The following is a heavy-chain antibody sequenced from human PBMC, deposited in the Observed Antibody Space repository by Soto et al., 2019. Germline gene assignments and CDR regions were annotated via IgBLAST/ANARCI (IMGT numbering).Heavy chain of an antibody. CDR1: GFTFSSYS. J-gene: IGHJ5*02. CDR3: ARDGISAADADWFDP. V-gene: IGHV3-21*01. CDR2: ISSSSSYI. D-gene: IGHD6-13*01. Sequence: PGGSLRLSXAASGFTFSSYSMNWVRQAPGKGLEWVSSISSSSSYIYYADSVKGRFTISRDNAKNSLYLQMNSLRAEDTAVYYCARDGISAADADWFDPWGQGTLVTVSS.